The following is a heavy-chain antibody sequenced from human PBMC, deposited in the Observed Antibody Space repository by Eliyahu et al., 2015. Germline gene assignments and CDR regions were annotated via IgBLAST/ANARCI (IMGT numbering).Heavy chain of an antibody. D-gene: IGHD3/OR15-3a*01. CDR2: INPKSGAT. CDR3: TKDATHGPWFDP. CDR1: GYDFNDFY. Sequence: HVQLVQSGTAVKMPGXSVXVSXKTSGYDFNDFYIXWVRQAPGQGPEWMGWINPKSGATLYAQKFQGRVTLTRRTSVRTVYMDLSSLTSDDTAFYFCTKDATHGPWFDPWGQGTLVIVSS. V-gene: IGHV1-2*02. J-gene: IGHJ5*02.